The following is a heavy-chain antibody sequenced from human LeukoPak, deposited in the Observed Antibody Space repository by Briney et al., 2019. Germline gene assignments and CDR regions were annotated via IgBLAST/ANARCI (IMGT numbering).Heavy chain of an antibody. CDR1: GFTFSTYA. Sequence: GGSLRLSCSASGFTFSTYAMHWVRQAPGKGLEYVSAISRNGGRTYYADSVKGRFTISRDNSKNTLSLQMSSLRAEDTAVYYCAKDNGGNGGSWYSPVDFWGQGTLVTVSS. J-gene: IGHJ4*02. CDR3: AKDNGGNGGSWYSPVDF. D-gene: IGHD2-15*01. CDR2: ISRNGGRT. V-gene: IGHV3-64*04.